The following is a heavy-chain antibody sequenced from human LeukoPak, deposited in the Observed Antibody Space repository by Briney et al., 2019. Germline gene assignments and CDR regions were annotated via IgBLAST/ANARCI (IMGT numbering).Heavy chain of an antibody. CDR3: ARGRFTIFGVVEAMDV. Sequence: PSETLSLTCAVYGGSFSGYYWSWIRQPPGKGLEWIGEINHSGSTNYNPSLKSRVTISVDTSKNQFSLKLGSVTAADTAVYYCARGRFTIFGVVEAMDVWGKGTTATVSS. D-gene: IGHD3-3*01. CDR1: GGSFSGYY. J-gene: IGHJ6*03. CDR2: INHSGST. V-gene: IGHV4-34*01.